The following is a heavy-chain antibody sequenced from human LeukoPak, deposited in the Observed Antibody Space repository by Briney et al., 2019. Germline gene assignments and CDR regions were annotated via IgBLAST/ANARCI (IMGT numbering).Heavy chain of an antibody. D-gene: IGHD5-12*01. J-gene: IGHJ4*02. CDR2: FDPEDGET. CDR3: ATDIPAGYSGYPPPFDY. Sequence: ASVKVSCKVSGYTLTELSMHWVRQAPGKGLELMGGFDPEDGETTYAQKFQGRVTMTEDTSTDTAYMELSSLRSEDTAVYYCATDIPAGYSGYPPPFDYWGQGTLVTVSS. CDR1: GYTLTELS. V-gene: IGHV1-24*01.